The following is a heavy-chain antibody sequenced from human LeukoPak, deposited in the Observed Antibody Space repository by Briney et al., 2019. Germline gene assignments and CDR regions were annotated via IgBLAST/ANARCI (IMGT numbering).Heavy chain of an antibody. CDR2: IYYSAST. CDR3: ARATSGYSSGWYNWFDP. V-gene: IGHV4-59*08. J-gene: IGHJ5*02. D-gene: IGHD6-19*01. Sequence: SETLSLTCTVSGGSISSYYWSWIRQPPGKGLEWIGYIYYSASTNYNPSLKSRVTISVDTSKNQFSLKLSSVTAADTAVYYCARATSGYSSGWYNWFDPWGQGTLVTVSS. CDR1: GGSISSYY.